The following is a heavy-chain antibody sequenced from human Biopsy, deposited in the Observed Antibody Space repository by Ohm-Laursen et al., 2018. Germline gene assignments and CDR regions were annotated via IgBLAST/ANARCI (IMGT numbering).Heavy chain of an antibody. CDR1: GLTFSRYS. CDR3: ATSGAADSWGNYYGMDV. J-gene: IGHJ6*02. CDR2: ISGSSTYI. D-gene: IGHD3-16*01. V-gene: IGHV3-21*01. Sequence: SLRLSCAASGLTFSRYSMHWVRQAPGKGLEWVSSISGSSTYIYYADSVKGRFTISRDNAKNSLSLQMNSPRADDTAVYYCATSGAADSWGNYYGMDVWGQGTTVTVSS.